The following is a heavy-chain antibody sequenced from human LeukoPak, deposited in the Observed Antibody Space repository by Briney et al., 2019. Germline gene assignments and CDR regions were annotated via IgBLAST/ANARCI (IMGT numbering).Heavy chain of an antibody. CDR2: IYSGGST. Sequence: PGGSLRLSCAASGFTVSSNYMSWVRQAPGKGLEWVSVIYSGGSTYYADSVKGRFTISRHNSKNTLYLQMNSLRAEDTAVYYCARDWGYSYGYGYYGMDVWGQGTTVTVSS. CDR3: ARDWGYSYGYGYYGMDV. D-gene: IGHD5-18*01. CDR1: GFTVSSNY. J-gene: IGHJ6*02. V-gene: IGHV3-53*04.